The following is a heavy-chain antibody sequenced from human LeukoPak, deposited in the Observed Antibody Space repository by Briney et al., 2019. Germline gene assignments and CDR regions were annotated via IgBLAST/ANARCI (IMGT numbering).Heavy chain of an antibody. V-gene: IGHV3-23*01. J-gene: IGHJ4*02. CDR2: ISGSGGST. CDR3: AKPDSSGWYARWTY. D-gene: IGHD6-19*01. Sequence: GGSLRLSCAASGFTFSSYAMSWVRQAPGKGLEWVSAISGSGGSTYYADSVKGRFTISRDNSKNTLYLQMNSLRAEDTAVYYCAKPDSSGWYARWTYWGQGTLVTVSS. CDR1: GFTFSSYA.